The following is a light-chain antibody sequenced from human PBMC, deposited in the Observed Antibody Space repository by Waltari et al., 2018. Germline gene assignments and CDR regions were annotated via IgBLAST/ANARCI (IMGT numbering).Light chain of an antibody. CDR1: QKIHTW. Sequence: DIKMTQSPSTLSASVGDRVPSNCRASQKIHTWSAWYQQKPGKAPNHLIYSAPTLESGVPSRFSGSGFGTEFTLTISSLQPDDFATYYCQQYIAYPLTFGAGTNVEI. CDR2: SAP. J-gene: IGKJ4*01. CDR3: QQYIAYPLT. V-gene: IGKV1-5*03.